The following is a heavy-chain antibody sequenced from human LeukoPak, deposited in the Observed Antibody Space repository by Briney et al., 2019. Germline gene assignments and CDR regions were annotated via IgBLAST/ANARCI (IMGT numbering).Heavy chain of an antibody. CDR2: TFQGGGEI. CDR3: ATYRQVMLPFEA. CDR1: GFTVSSNS. Sequence: GGSLRLSCTVSGFTVSSNSMSWVRQAPGKGLEWVSSTFQGGGEIHYADSVRGRFTISRDNSRSTLFLQMNSLRGEDTAIYYCATYRQVMLPFEAWGQGTLVTVSS. V-gene: IGHV3-53*01. D-gene: IGHD5-18*01. J-gene: IGHJ5*02.